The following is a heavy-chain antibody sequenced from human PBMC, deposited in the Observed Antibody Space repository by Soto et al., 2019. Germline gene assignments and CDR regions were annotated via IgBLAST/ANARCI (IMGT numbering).Heavy chain of an antibody. CDR1: GGSISSYY. Sequence: SETLSLTCTVSGGSISSYYWSWIRQPPGKGLEWIGYIYYSGSTNYNPSLKSRVTISVDTSKNQFSLKLSSVTAADTAVYYCARACGYYDFWIGYYSRAVPYYFDYWGQATLVTV. CDR3: ARACGYYDFWIGYYSRAVPYYFDY. V-gene: IGHV4-59*01. CDR2: IYYSGST. J-gene: IGHJ4*02. D-gene: IGHD3-3*01.